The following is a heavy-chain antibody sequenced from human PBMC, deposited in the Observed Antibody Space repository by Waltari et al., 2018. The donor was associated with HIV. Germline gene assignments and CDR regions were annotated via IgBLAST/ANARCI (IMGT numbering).Heavy chain of an antibody. D-gene: IGHD1-26*01. CDR1: GFTFDDYT. Sequence: EVQLVESGGVVVQPGGSLRLSCAASGFTFDDYTMHWVRQAPGKGLEWVSLISWDGGSTYYADSVKGRFTISRDNSKNSLYLQMNSLRTEDTALYYCAKDWTKVGAGVFDYWGQGTLVTVSS. CDR3: AKDWTKVGAGVFDY. CDR2: ISWDGGST. J-gene: IGHJ4*02. V-gene: IGHV3-43*01.